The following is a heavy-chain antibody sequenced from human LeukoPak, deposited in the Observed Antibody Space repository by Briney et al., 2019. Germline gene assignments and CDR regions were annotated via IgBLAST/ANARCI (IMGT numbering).Heavy chain of an antibody. D-gene: IGHD3-10*01. J-gene: IGHJ4*02. CDR1: GYTFTGYY. Sequence: ASVKVSCKASGYTFTGYYIHWVRQAPGQGLEWMGWINPNSGGTKYAQKFQGRVTMTRDTSITTAYTELSRLRSDDTALYYCARGGYYDSGSYYIVWGQGTLVTVSS. V-gene: IGHV1-2*02. CDR2: INPNSGGT. CDR3: ARGGYYDSGSYYIV.